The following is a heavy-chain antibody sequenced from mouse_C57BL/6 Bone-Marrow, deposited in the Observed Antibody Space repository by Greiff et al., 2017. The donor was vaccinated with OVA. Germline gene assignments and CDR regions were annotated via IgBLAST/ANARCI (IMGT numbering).Heavy chain of an antibody. CDR3: ARNWVYAMDY. D-gene: IGHD4-1*01. J-gene: IGHJ4*01. Sequence: EVNVVESGGDLVKPGGSLKLSCAASGFTFSSYGMSWVRQTPDKRLEWVATISSGGSYTYYPDSVKGRFTISRDNAKNTLYLQMSSLKSEDTAMYYCARNWVYAMDYWGQGTSVTVSS. CDR1: GFTFSSYG. CDR2: ISSGGSYT. V-gene: IGHV5-6*01.